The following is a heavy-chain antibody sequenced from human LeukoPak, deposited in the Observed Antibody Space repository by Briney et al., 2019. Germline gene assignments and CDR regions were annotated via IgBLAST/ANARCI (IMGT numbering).Heavy chain of an antibody. Sequence: SETLSLTCSVSDYSISNGYYWGWVRQPPGKGLEWIGTIYHSGNTYYNPSLWSRVTISVDTSKNQFSLKLRSVTAADTTVYYCGRGDSSGYYYGSFDYWGQGTQVTVSS. D-gene: IGHD3-22*01. V-gene: IGHV4-38-2*02. J-gene: IGHJ4*02. CDR1: DYSISNGYY. CDR3: GRGDSSGYYYGSFDY. CDR2: IYHSGNT.